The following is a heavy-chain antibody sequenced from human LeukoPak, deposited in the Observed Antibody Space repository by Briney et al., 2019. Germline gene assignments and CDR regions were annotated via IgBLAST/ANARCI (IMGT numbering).Heavy chain of an antibody. CDR2: IYPGDSDT. J-gene: IGHJ4*02. Sequence: KCGESLKISCKGSGYSFTSYWIGWVRQMPGKGLEWMGIIYPGDSDTRYSSSFQGQVTISADKSISTAYLQWSSLKASDTAMYYCARRFRYDSSGYYSPFDYWGQGTLVTVSS. CDR3: ARRFRYDSSGYYSPFDY. CDR1: GYSFTSYW. V-gene: IGHV5-51*01. D-gene: IGHD3-22*01.